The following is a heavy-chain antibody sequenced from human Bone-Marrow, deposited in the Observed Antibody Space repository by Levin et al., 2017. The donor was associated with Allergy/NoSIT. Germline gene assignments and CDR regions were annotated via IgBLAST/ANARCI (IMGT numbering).Heavy chain of an antibody. CDR1: GFTFSDFY. CDR3: ARDQALYYYYYYMDV. J-gene: IGHJ6*03. Sequence: HGESLKISCAASGFTFSDFYMSWIRQAPGKGLEWVSYISRSGHTIYYTDSVKGRFTISRDNAKNSLFLQMNSLRAEDTAVYYCARDQALYYYYYYMDVWGKGTTVTVSS. CDR2: ISRSGHTI. V-gene: IGHV3-11*01.